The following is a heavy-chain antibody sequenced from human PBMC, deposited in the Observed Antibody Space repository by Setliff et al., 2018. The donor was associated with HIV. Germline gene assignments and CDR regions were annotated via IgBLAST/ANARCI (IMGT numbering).Heavy chain of an antibody. CDR1: GFTFSSYW. Sequence: QPGGSLRLSCAASGFTFSSYWMHWVRQAPGKGLVWVFGMNTDGSSTRYADSVKGRFTISRDNAKKSLYLQMNSLRGEDTAVYYCARKLRPGHGMDVRGQGTTVTVSS. D-gene: IGHD3-10*01. J-gene: IGHJ6*02. CDR2: MNTDGSST. CDR3: ARKLRPGHGMDV. V-gene: IGHV3-74*01.